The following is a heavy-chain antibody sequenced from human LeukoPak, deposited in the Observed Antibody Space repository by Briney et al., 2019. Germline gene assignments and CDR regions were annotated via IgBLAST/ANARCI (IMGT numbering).Heavy chain of an antibody. V-gene: IGHV4-59*01. CDR2: IYYSGST. CDR1: GGSISSYY. CDR3: ARDHADTAMVWGSAFDI. Sequence: SETLSLTCTVSGGSISSYYWSWIRQPPGKGLKWIGYIYYSGSTNYNPSLKSRVTISVDTSKNQFSLKLSSVTAADTAVYYCARDHADTAMVWGSAFDIWGQGTMVTVSS. J-gene: IGHJ3*02. D-gene: IGHD5-18*01.